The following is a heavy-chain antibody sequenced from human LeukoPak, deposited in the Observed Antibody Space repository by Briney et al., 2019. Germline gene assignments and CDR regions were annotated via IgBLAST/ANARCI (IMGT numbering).Heavy chain of an antibody. J-gene: IGHJ3*02. CDR1: GYTFTSYG. V-gene: IGHV1-18*01. CDR3: ARDPPLPFTMIVEEGDAFDI. Sequence: GALVKVSCKASGYTFTSYGISWVRQAPGQGLEWMGWISAYNGNTNYAQKLQGRVTMTTDTSTSTAYMELRSLRSDDTAVYYCARDPPLPFTMIVEEGDAFDIWGQGTMVTVSS. CDR2: ISAYNGNT. D-gene: IGHD3-22*01.